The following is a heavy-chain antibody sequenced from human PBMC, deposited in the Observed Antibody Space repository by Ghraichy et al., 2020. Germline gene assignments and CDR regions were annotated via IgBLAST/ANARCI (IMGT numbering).Heavy chain of an antibody. CDR2: ISGSGGST. D-gene: IGHD3-10*01. CDR1: GFTFSSYA. V-gene: IGHV3-23*01. J-gene: IGHJ6*02. Sequence: GGSLRLSCAASGFTFSSYAMSWVRQAPGKGLEWVSAISGSGGSTHYADSVKGRFTISRDNSKNTLYLQMNSLRAEDTAVYYCAKVGFGDPAIFSRHYYYYGMDVWGQGTTVTVSS. CDR3: AKVGFGDPAIFSRHYYYYGMDV.